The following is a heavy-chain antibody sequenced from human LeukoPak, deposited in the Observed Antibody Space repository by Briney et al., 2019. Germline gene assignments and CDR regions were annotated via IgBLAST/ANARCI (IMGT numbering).Heavy chain of an antibody. D-gene: IGHD3-9*01. CDR1: GYTFIGYY. CDR2: INPNSGGT. CDR3: ARDLGRGRLVIARVFDY. V-gene: IGHV1-2*02. Sequence: ASVKVSCKASGYTFIGYYMHWVRQAPGQGLEWMGWINPNSGGTNYAQKFQGRVTMTRDTSISTAYMELSRLTSDDTAVYYCARDLGRGRLVIARVFDYGGQGSLVTVSS. J-gene: IGHJ4*02.